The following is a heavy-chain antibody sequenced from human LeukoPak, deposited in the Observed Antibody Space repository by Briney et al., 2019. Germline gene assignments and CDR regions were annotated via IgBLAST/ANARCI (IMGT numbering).Heavy chain of an antibody. CDR2: IYPGDSDT. CDR1: GYSFISYW. D-gene: IGHD6-13*01. V-gene: IGHV5-51*01. Sequence: GESLKISCKGSGYSFISYWIGWVRQMPGKGLEWMGIIYPGDSDTRYSPSFQGQVTISADKSISTAYLQWSSLKASDTAIYYCARVLIAAAGHQTYYFDYWGQGTLVTVSS. J-gene: IGHJ4*02. CDR3: ARVLIAAAGHQTYYFDY.